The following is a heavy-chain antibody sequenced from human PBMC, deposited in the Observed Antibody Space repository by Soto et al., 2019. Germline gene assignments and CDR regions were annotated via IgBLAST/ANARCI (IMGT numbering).Heavy chain of an antibody. CDR2: IIPIFGTA. CDR3: ARDSRGQFGAYYYYGMDV. Sequence: QVQLVQSGAEVKKPGSSVKVSYKASGGTFSSYAISWVRQAPGQGLEWMGGIIPIFGTANYAQKFQGRVTITADKSTSTAYMELSSLRSEDTAVYYCARDSRGQFGAYYYYGMDVWGQGTTVTVSS. J-gene: IGHJ6*02. CDR1: GGTFSSYA. D-gene: IGHD3-16*01. V-gene: IGHV1-69*06.